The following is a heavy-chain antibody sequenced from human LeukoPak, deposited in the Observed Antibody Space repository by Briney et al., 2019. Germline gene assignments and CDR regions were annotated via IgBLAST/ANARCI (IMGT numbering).Heavy chain of an antibody. D-gene: IGHD2-8*01. CDR2: ISSSGSTI. Sequence: GGSLRLSCAASGFSFSSYNMNWVRQAPGKGLEWVSYISSSGSTIYYADSVKGRFTISRDNAKNSLYLQMNSLRAEDTAVYYCATNGGRDYYYYYMDVWGKGTTVTISS. V-gene: IGHV3-48*03. CDR1: GFSFSSYN. J-gene: IGHJ6*03. CDR3: ATNGGRDYYYYYMDV.